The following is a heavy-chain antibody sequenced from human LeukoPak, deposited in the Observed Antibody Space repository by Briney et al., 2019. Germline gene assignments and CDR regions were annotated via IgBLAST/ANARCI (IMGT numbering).Heavy chain of an antibody. Sequence: GGSLRLSCAASGFAFNTYSMNWVRQAPGKGLEWVSSISSSTTTIYYADSVRGRFTISRDNAKNSLYLQMNSLRDDDTAVYYCARDACFSAFNMWGQGTMVTVSS. V-gene: IGHV3-48*02. CDR3: ARDACFSAFNM. CDR1: GFAFNTYS. J-gene: IGHJ3*02. CDR2: ISSSTTTI. D-gene: IGHD2-21*01.